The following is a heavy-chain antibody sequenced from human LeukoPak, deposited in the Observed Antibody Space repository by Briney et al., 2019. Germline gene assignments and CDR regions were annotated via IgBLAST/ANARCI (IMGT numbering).Heavy chain of an antibody. V-gene: IGHV1-8*01. CDR2: MNPNSGNT. J-gene: IGHJ4*02. Sequence: ASVKVSCKASGYTFTSFDINWVRQATGQGLEWMGWMNPNSGNTGYAQKFQGRVTMTRNTSITTAYMELSSLRSEDAAVYYCARGNKDYGDYARGLSDYWGQGTLVTVSS. D-gene: IGHD4-17*01. CDR1: GYTFTSFD. CDR3: ARGNKDYGDYARGLSDY.